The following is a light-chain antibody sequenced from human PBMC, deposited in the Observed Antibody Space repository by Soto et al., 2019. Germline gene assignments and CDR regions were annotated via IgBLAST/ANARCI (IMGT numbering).Light chain of an antibody. CDR1: SSDVGGYNY. V-gene: IGLV2-14*01. J-gene: IGLJ1*01. Sequence: LTQPASVSGSPGQSITISCTGTSSDVGGYNYVSWYQQHPGKAPKFMIYDVSNRPSGVSNRFSGSESGNTASLTISGLQAEDEADYYCCSYTTSNTRQIVFGTGTKVTVL. CDR3: CSYTTSNTRQIV. CDR2: DVS.